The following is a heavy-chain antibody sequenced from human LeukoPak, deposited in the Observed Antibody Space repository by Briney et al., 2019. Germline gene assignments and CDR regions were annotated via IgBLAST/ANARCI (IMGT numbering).Heavy chain of an antibody. CDR1: GGSISSYY. Sequence: PSETLSLTCTVSGGSISSYYWSWIRQPAGKGLEWIGRIYTSGSTNYNPSLKSRVTMSVDTSKNQFSLKLSSVTAADTAVYYCARHALGPWLGDYFDYWGQGTLVTVSS. CDR2: IYTSGST. V-gene: IGHV4-4*07. J-gene: IGHJ4*02. D-gene: IGHD6-19*01. CDR3: ARHALGPWLGDYFDY.